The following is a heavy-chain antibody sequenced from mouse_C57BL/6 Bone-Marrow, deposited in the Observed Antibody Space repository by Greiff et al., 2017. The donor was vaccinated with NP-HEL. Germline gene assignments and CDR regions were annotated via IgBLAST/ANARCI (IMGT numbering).Heavy chain of an antibody. V-gene: IGHV1-18*01. D-gene: IGHD1-1*01. Sequence: VQLQQSGPELVKPGASVKIPCKASGYTFTDYNMDWVKQSHGKSLEWIGDINPNNGGTIYNQKFKGKATLTVDKSSSTAYMELRSLTSEDTAVYYCARLITTVVARYFDYWGQGTTLTVSS. CDR2: INPNNGGT. CDR1: GYTFTDYN. J-gene: IGHJ2*01. CDR3: ARLITTVVARYFDY.